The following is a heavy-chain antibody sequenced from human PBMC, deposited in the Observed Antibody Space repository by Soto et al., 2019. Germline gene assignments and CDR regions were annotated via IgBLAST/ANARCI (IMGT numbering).Heavy chain of an antibody. CDR2: IKQDGSEK. D-gene: IGHD3-22*01. V-gene: IGHV3-7*01. CDR3: ARAVPGSSGYGHDAFDI. J-gene: IGHJ3*02. CDR1: GFTFSSYL. Sequence: GGSRRLAWAASGFTFSSYLMSWVGQAPGKGLEWVANIKQDGSEKYYVDSVKGRFTISRDNAKNSLYLQMNSLRAEDTAVYYCARAVPGSSGYGHDAFDIWGQGTMVTVSS.